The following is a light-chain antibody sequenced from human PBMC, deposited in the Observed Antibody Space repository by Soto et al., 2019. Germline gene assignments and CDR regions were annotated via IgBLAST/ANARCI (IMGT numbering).Light chain of an antibody. CDR1: NIGSQS. CDR2: YDT. Sequence: SYELTQPSSVSVAPGKTARITCEENNIGSQSVHWYQQKPGQAPVLVIHYDTDRPSGIPERFSGSNSGNTATLTISSVEAGDEADFYCQIWDSDSDHPVFGGGTKLTVL. J-gene: IGLJ2*01. CDR3: QIWDSDSDHPV. V-gene: IGLV3-21*04.